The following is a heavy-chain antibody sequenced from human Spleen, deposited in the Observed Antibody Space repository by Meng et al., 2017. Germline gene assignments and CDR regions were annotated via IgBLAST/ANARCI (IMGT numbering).Heavy chain of an antibody. D-gene: IGHD2-21*01. CDR1: GDSISSRDW. CDR2: ISQGSGRT. Sequence: QGQLQESGPGLVKPSGTLSLTCAVSGDSISSRDWWSWVRQPPGKGLEWIGEISQGSGRTNYNPSLKSRVTISLDKSKNQFSLNVNSVTAADTAVYYCVRNEGYSFGAWGQGTLVTVSS. CDR3: VRNEGYSFGA. V-gene: IGHV4-4*02. J-gene: IGHJ5*02.